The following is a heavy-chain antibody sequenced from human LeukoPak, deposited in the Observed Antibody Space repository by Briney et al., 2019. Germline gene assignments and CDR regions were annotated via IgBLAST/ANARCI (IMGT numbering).Heavy chain of an antibody. CDR1: GFTFSSYA. CDR2: ISGSGGST. CDR3: ANGLYCGGDCFSRPLFDY. Sequence: GGSLRLSCAASGFTFSSYAMSWVRQAPGNGLEWVSAISGSGGSTYYADSVKGRFTISRDNSKNTLYLQMNSLRAEDTAVYYCANGLYCGGDCFSRPLFDYWGQGTLVTVSS. D-gene: IGHD2-21*02. V-gene: IGHV3-23*01. J-gene: IGHJ4*02.